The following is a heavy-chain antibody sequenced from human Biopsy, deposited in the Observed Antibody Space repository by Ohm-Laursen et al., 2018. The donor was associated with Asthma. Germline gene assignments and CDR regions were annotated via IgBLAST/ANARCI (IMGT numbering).Heavy chain of an antibody. CDR1: GYIFHRAG. V-gene: IGHV1-18*01. D-gene: IGHD3-10*01. CDR3: ARAVDYSHYYGIDV. J-gene: IGHJ6*02. CDR2: ISVYNGNT. Sequence: ASVKVSCKTSGYIFHRAGITWVRQAPGQGLEWMGWISVYNGNTKVAQKLQDRVTMITDTSTSTSYMELRSLRSDDTAVYFCARAVDYSHYYGIDVWGQGTTVTVS.